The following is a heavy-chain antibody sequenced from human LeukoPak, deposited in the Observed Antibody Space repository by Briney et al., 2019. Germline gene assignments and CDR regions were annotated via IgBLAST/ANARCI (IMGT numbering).Heavy chain of an antibody. D-gene: IGHD2-2*01. V-gene: IGHV4-34*01. Sequence: PSETLSLTCAVYGGSFSGYYWSWIRQPPGKGLEWIGEITHSGSTNYNPSLKSRVTISVDTSKNQFSLKLSSVTAADTAVYYCARGLGYCSSTSCRSKGMDVWGKGTTVTVSS. CDR2: ITHSGST. J-gene: IGHJ6*04. CDR1: GGSFSGYY. CDR3: ARGLGYCSSTSCRSKGMDV.